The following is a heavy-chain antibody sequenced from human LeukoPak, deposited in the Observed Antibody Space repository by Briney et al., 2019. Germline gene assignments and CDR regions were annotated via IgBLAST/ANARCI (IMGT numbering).Heavy chain of an antibody. J-gene: IGHJ4*02. CDR3: ARDATARDYSNIDY. V-gene: IGHV1-2*02. D-gene: IGHD4-11*01. Sequence: ASVTVSFKASGYTFTGYYMHWVRQAPGQGLEWMGWVNPNSGGTNYAQKFQGRVTMTRDTSISTAYMELSRLRSDDTAFYYCARDATARDYSNIDYWGQGTLVTVSS. CDR2: VNPNSGGT. CDR1: GYTFTGYY.